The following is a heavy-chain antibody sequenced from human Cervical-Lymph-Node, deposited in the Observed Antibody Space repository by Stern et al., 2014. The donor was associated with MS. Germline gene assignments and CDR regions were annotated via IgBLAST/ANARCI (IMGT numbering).Heavy chain of an antibody. D-gene: IGHD4-11*01. Sequence: QVQLVQSGAEVKKPGASMTISCKTSGYNFIEHAIHWVRQAPGQRLEWMGWINGGPGTTKYSQKFQGRVSFTRDKAASAAYMDLSSLSPGDTAVYYCARQPDYSDFLDFWGQGTLVTVSS. CDR3: ARQPDYSDFLDF. CDR2: INGGPGTT. J-gene: IGHJ4*02. CDR1: GYNFIEHA. V-gene: IGHV1-3*01.